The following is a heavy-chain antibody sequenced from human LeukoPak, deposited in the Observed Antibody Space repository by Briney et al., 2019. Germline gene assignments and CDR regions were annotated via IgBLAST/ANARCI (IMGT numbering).Heavy chain of an antibody. V-gene: IGHV3-9*01. D-gene: IGHD5-18*01. Sequence: GGSLRLSCAASGFTFDDYAMHWVRQAPGKGLEGFSGISWNSGSIGYADSVKGRFAISRDNAKNSLYLQMNSLRAEDTALYYCAKDRYSYGADAFDIWGQGTMVTVSS. CDR1: GFTFDDYA. CDR3: AKDRYSYGADAFDI. CDR2: ISWNSGSI. J-gene: IGHJ3*02.